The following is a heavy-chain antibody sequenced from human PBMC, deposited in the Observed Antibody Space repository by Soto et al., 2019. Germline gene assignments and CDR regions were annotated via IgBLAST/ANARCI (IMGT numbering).Heavy chain of an antibody. CDR3: YVGSSWTIPQSDY. V-gene: IGHV3-33*01. CDR1: GFTFSSYG. D-gene: IGHD6-13*01. Sequence: QVQLVESGGGVVQPGRSLRLSCAASGFTFSSYGMHWVRQAPGKGLEWVALIWADGSKKYYADSVKGPFTISRDNSKNTLSLQMTCPTAEDRVEYCCYVGSSWTIPQSDYWCQGNLVTVPS. J-gene: IGHJ4*02. CDR2: IWADGSKK.